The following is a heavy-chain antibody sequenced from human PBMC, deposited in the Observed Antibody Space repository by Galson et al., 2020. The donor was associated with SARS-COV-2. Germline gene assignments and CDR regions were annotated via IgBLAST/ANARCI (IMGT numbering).Heavy chain of an antibody. CDR1: GYTFTGYY. D-gene: IGHD5-12*01. V-gene: IGHV1-2*02. Sequence: ASVTVSCQASGYTFTGYYMHWVRQAPGQGLEWMGWINPNSGGTNYAQKFQGRVTMTRDTSISTAYMELSRLRSDDTAVYYCARDLIVATSGWFDPWGQGTLVTVSS. CDR2: INPNSGGT. CDR3: ARDLIVATSGWFDP. J-gene: IGHJ5*02.